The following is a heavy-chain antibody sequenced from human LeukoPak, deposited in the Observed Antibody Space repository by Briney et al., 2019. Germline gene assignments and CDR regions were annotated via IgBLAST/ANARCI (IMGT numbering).Heavy chain of an antibody. V-gene: IGHV3-13*01. J-gene: IGHJ4*02. CDR2: IGTAGDT. CDR3: ARALVGDGDCYCDY. Sequence: PGGSLRLSCAASGFTFSSYDMHWVRQATGKGLEWVSAIGTAGDTYYPGSVKGRFTISRENAKNSLYLQMNSLRAGDTAVYYCARALVGDGDCYCDYWGQGTLVTVSS. CDR1: GFTFSSYD. D-gene: IGHD2-21*02.